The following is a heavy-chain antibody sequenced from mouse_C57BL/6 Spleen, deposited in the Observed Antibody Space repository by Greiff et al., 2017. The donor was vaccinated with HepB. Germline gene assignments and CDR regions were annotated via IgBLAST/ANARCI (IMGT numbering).Heavy chain of an antibody. CDR3: ARNWDGGPYYAMDY. D-gene: IGHD4-1*01. J-gene: IGHJ4*01. CDR1: GFSLTSYG. Sequence: VKLVESGPGLVQPSQSLSITCTVSGFSLTSYGVHWVRQSPGKGLEWLGVIWSGGSTDYNAAFISRLSISKDNSKSQVFFKMNSLQADDTAIYYCARNWDGGPYYAMDYWGQGTSVTVSS. V-gene: IGHV2-2*01. CDR2: IWSGGST.